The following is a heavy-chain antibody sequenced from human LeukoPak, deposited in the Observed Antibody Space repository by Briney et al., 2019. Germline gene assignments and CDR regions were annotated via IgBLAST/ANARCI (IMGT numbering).Heavy chain of an antibody. V-gene: IGHV3-15*01. J-gene: IGHJ6*02. CDR1: GFTFSGFA. CDR2: IKSDTYGATT. CDR3: TTAPMNALDV. D-gene: IGHD3-22*01. Sequence: PGGSLRLSCAASGFTFSGFAMTWVRQAPGKGLQWVGRIKSDTYGATTDYAVFVKGRFTISRDDSKNTLYLQMNSLKSEDTAVYYCTTAPMNALDVWGQGTTVTVSS.